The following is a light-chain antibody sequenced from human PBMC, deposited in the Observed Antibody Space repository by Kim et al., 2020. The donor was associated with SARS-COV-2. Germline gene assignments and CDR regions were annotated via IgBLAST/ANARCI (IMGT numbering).Light chain of an antibody. J-gene: IGKJ2*01. CDR1: QSVRFH. CDR2: KTS. Sequence: DIRMTQSPSALSAAVGDRVTITCRASQSVRFHLAWYQQNPGKAPKLLIYKTSNLQRGVPSRFSGSGFGTEFTLTITSLQPDDFATYYCQQYDSYSYTFGQGTKVDIK. V-gene: IGKV1-5*03. CDR3: QQYDSYSYT.